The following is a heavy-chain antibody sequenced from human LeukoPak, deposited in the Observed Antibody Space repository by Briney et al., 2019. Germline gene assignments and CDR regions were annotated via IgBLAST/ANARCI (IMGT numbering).Heavy chain of an antibody. D-gene: IGHD1-14*01. CDR3: ARWRTGLQDDAFDI. Sequence: ASVKVSCKASGYTFTSYGISWVRQATGQGLEWMGWMNPNSGNTGYAQKFQGRVTITRNTSISTAYMELSSLRSEDTAVYYCARWRTGLQDDAFDIWGQGTMVTVSS. CDR1: GYTFTSYG. V-gene: IGHV1-8*03. J-gene: IGHJ3*02. CDR2: MNPNSGNT.